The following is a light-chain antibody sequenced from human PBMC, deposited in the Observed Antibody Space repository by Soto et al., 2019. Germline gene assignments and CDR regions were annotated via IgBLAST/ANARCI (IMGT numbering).Light chain of an antibody. Sequence: QSVLTQPPSASETPGQRVSISCSGSSSNIGINTVSWYQQLPGKAPKLLIYTNNQRPSGVPDRFSASKSGTSASLAISGLQSDDEADYYCAAWDDSLNGRVFGTGTKVTVL. V-gene: IGLV1-44*01. CDR3: AAWDDSLNGRV. CDR2: TNN. J-gene: IGLJ1*01. CDR1: SSNIGINT.